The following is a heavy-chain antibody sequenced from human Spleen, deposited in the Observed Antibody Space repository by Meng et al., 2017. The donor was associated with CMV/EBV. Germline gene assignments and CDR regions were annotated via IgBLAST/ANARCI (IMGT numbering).Heavy chain of an antibody. D-gene: IGHD2-2*01. CDR3: ARLWSTGGFDP. CDR2: IRTQPNNYAA. CDR1: GYIFSGAA. V-gene: IGHV3-73*01. J-gene: IGHJ5*02. Sequence: GESLKISCAASGYIFSGAAIHWVRQAPGKGLEWIGRIRTQPNNYAAEYAASVSGRFTISRDDSKQTAYLEMNALKTEDTAVYYCARLWSTGGFDPWGQGTLVTVSS.